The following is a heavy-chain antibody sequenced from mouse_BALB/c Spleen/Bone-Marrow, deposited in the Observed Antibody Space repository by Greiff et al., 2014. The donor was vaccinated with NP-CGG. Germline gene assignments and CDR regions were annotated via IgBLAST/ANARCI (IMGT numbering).Heavy chain of an antibody. J-gene: IGHJ2*01. CDR2: ISSGGSYT. CDR3: ARQRDYDYFDY. Sequence: DVKLVESGGDLVKPGGSLKLSCAASGFTFSNYGMSWVRQTPDKRLEWVATISSGGSYTYYPDSVKGRFTISRDNAKNTLYLQMSSLKSEDTAMYYCARQRDYDYFDYRGQGTTLTVSS. V-gene: IGHV5-6*02. D-gene: IGHD2-4*01. CDR1: GFTFSNYG.